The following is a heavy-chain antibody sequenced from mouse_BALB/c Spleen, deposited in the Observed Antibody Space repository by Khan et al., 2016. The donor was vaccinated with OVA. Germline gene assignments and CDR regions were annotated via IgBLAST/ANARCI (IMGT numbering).Heavy chain of an antibody. J-gene: IGHJ4*01. CDR1: GFSFTNYA. V-gene: IGHV2-2*03. D-gene: IGHD3-3*01. CDR2: IWSGGNT. Sequence: QVPLKQSGPGLVQPSQSLSITCTVSGFSFTNYAVHWVRQSPGKGLEWLGVIWSGGNTAYDATFISRLRISNDYSKSQVFFKVTSRRSNDTAIYFYASRGGLERWYAMDSWGQGTSVTVSA. CDR3: ASRGGLERWYAMDS.